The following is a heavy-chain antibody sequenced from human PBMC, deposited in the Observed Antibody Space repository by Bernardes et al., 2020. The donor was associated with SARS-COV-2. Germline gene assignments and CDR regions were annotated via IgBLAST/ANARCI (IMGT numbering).Heavy chain of an antibody. CDR3: AGHHRYSSSSSVDY. Sequence: SETLSLTCTVSGGSISSNNWSWIRQPQGQGLEWIAYIYYSGSTNYNSYLKSRVTITVDTSKNQFSLKLSSVTAAATVVYYCAGHHRYSSSSSVDYWGQGTLVTVSS. CDR1: GGSISSNN. V-gene: IGHV4-59*08. CDR2: IYYSGST. D-gene: IGHD6-6*01. J-gene: IGHJ4*02.